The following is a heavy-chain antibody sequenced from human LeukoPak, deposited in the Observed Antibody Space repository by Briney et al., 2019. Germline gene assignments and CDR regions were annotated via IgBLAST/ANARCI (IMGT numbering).Heavy chain of an antibody. CDR2: IDIDGSDT. D-gene: IGHD3-16*01. J-gene: IGHJ4*02. CDR1: GFTFSNYW. V-gene: IGHV3-74*01. CDR3: TRDRSLTFGSHDY. Sequence: GGSLRLSCAASGFTFSNYWMHWVRQAPGKGLVWVSRIDIDGSDTTYADSVKGRFTISRDNAKSTLYLQMNSLRAEDTAVYYCTRDRSLTFGSHDYWGQGTLVTVSS.